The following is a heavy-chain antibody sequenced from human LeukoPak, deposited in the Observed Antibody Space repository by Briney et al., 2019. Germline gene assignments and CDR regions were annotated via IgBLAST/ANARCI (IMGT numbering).Heavy chain of an antibody. J-gene: IGHJ5*02. V-gene: IGHV1-69*05. CDR1: GGTFSSYA. CDR2: IIPIFGAA. D-gene: IGHD4-17*01. CDR3: ARVGDYVYNWFDP. Sequence: SVKVSCKASGGTFSSYAISWVRQAPGHGLEWMGGIIPIFGAANYAKKFQGRVTITTEESTSTAYMELSSLRSEDTAVYYCARVGDYVYNWFDPWGQGTLVTVSS.